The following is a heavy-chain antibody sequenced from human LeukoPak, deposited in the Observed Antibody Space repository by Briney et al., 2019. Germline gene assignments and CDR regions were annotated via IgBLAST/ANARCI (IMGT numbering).Heavy chain of an antibody. CDR2: ICGSCGNT. CDR3: TKDVGVVMFDY. Sequence: GGSLRLSCAASGFTVSSNYMSWVRQAPGKGLEWVSTICGSCGNTHYADSVKGRFTISRDNSKSMLYLQMSSLRAEDTAVYYCTKDVGVVMFDYWGQGTLGTVSS. V-gene: IGHV3-23*01. CDR1: GFTVSSNY. J-gene: IGHJ4*02. D-gene: IGHD3-3*01.